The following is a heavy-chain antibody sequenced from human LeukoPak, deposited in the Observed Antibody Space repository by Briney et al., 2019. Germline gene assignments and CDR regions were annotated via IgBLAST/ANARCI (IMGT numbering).Heavy chain of an antibody. V-gene: IGHV1-3*01. D-gene: IGHD6-13*01. CDR1: GYTFTSYA. CDR2: INAGNGNT. CDR3: ARDSGIAAEGDDY. Sequence: GASVKVSCKASGYTFTSYAMHWVRQAPGQRLEWMGWINAGNGNTKYSQKFQGRVTITRDTSASTAYMELNSLRAEDTAVYYCARDSGIAAEGDDYWGQGTLVTVSS. J-gene: IGHJ4*02.